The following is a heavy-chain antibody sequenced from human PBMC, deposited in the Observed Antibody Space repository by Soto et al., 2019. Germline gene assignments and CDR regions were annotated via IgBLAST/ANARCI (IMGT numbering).Heavy chain of an antibody. CDR2: MNPNSGNT. Sequence: GASVKVSCKASGYTFTSYDINWVRQATGQGLEWMGWMNPNSGNTGYAQKFQGRVTMTRNTSISTAYMELSSLRSEDTAVYYCAAEEVVDFWSGYYVDYWGQGTLVTVSS. D-gene: IGHD3-3*01. CDR1: GYTFTSYD. V-gene: IGHV1-8*01. CDR3: AAEEVVDFWSGYYVDY. J-gene: IGHJ4*02.